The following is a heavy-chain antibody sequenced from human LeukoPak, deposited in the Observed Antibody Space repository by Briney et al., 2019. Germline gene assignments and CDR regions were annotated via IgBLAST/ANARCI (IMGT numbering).Heavy chain of an antibody. D-gene: IGHD1-1*01. CDR3: ARQHSSTDVIDSAFDI. J-gene: IGHJ3*02. CDR2: INAGNGDT. V-gene: IGHV1-3*01. CDR1: GYTFINYP. Sequence: ASVKVSCKTSGYTFINYPPHWVRQAPGQRLEWMGWINAGNGDTKYSRKFQGRVTITRDTSASTTYMEVNSLRFVDTALYYCARQHSSTDVIDSAFDIWGQGTMVTVSS.